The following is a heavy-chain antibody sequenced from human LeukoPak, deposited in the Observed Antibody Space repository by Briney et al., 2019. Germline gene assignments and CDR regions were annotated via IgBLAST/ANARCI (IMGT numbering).Heavy chain of an antibody. J-gene: IGHJ6*03. CDR3: ARRPNYCSSTSCYSEYYMDV. Sequence: PGGSLRLSCAASGFTFSSYSMNWVRQAPGKGLEWVSYISSSSSTMYYADSVKGRFTISRDNAKNSLYLQMNSLRAEDTAVYYCARRPNYCSSTSCYSEYYMDVWGKGTTVTVSS. CDR1: GFTFSSYS. CDR2: ISSSSSTM. D-gene: IGHD2-2*02. V-gene: IGHV3-48*04.